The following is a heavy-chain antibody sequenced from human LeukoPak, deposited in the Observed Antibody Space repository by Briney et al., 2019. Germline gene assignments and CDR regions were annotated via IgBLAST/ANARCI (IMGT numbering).Heavy chain of an antibody. D-gene: IGHD3-22*01. CDR1: GFTYSSDS. CDR3: VRDGYYYDSSGFYYYGMDV. J-gene: IGHJ6*02. CDR2: ISSSSSYI. V-gene: IGHV3-21*01. Sequence: GGSLRLSCAASGFTYSSDSMSWVRQAPGKGLEWLSSISSSSSYIYYADSVKGRFTISRDNAKNSLYLQMNSLRAEDAAVYYCVRDGYYYDSSGFYYYGMDVWGQGTTVTVSS.